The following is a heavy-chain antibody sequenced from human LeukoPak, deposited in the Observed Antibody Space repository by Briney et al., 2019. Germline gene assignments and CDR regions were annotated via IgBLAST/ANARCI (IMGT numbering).Heavy chain of an antibody. CDR1: GFTFDDYA. J-gene: IGHJ4*02. CDR2: ISWDGGST. Sequence: GGSLRLSCAASGFTFDDYAMHWVRHAPGKGLEWVSLISWDGGSTYYADSVKGRFTISRDNSKNSLYLQMNSLRAEDTALYYCAKGGFGVVIISYWGQGTLVTVSS. D-gene: IGHD3-3*01. V-gene: IGHV3-43D*03. CDR3: AKGGFGVVIISY.